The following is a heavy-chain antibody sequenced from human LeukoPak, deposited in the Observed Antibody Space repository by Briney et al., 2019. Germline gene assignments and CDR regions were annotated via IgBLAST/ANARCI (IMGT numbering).Heavy chain of an antibody. Sequence: ASVKVSCKVSGYTLTELSMHWVRQAPGKGLEWMGGFDPGDGETIYAQKFQGRVTMTEDTSTDTAYMELSSLRSEDTAVYYCATPLADYYDSSGYLINLDYWGQGTLVTVSS. J-gene: IGHJ4*02. CDR1: GYTLTELS. CDR2: FDPGDGET. CDR3: ATPLADYYDSSGYLINLDY. V-gene: IGHV1-24*01. D-gene: IGHD3-22*01.